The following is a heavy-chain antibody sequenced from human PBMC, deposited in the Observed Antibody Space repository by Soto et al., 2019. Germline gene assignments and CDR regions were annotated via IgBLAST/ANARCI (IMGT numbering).Heavy chain of an antibody. V-gene: IGHV1-18*01. J-gene: IGHJ3*02. Sequence: GASVKVSCKASGYTFTTYGISWVRQAPGQGLEWMGWISAYNGNTNYAQKLQGRVTMTTDTSTSTAYMELRSLRSDDTAVYYCARDQSTAAGDDAFDIRGQGTMVTVSS. CDR3: ARDQSTAAGDDAFDI. CDR1: GYTFTTYG. D-gene: IGHD6-25*01. CDR2: ISAYNGNT.